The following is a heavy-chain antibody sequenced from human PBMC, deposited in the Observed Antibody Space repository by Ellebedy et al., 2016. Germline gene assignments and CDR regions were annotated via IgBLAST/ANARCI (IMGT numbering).Heavy chain of an antibody. CDR2: INHSGST. Sequence: SETLSLXXAVYGGSFSGYYWSCIRQPTGPGLEWIGEINHSGSTNYNPSLKSRVTISVDTSKNQFSLKLSSVTAADTAVYYCARGTLYCSSTSCYKRSYYYYYMDVWGKGTTVTVSS. J-gene: IGHJ6*03. D-gene: IGHD2-2*02. V-gene: IGHV4-34*01. CDR1: GGSFSGYY. CDR3: ARGTLYCSSTSCYKRSYYYYYMDV.